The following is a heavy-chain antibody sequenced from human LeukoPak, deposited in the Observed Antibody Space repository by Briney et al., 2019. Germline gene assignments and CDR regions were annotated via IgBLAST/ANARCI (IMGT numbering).Heavy chain of an antibody. CDR3: ATLSDRNFYYSYGLDV. V-gene: IGHV3-48*03. Sequence: PGGSLRLSCAASGFTLSTYEMNWVRQAPGKGLEWVAYIGRYGVTTYYADSVKGRFTISGDNAKNSLNLQMNGLRAEDTAVYYCATLSDRNFYYSYGLDVWGQGTTVTVS. CDR2: IGRYGVTT. CDR1: GFTLSTYE. J-gene: IGHJ6*02. D-gene: IGHD1-14*01.